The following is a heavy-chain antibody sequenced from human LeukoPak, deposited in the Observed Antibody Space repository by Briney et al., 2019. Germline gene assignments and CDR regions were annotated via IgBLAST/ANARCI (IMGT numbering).Heavy chain of an antibody. CDR2: IWSVGGAE. CDR1: GFPFSSYG. Sequence: GGSLRLSCVASGFPFSSYGMHWVRQAPGKGLEWVAVIWSVGGAEYYADSVEGRFTISRDNSKNTLYLQMNSLTPEDTAVYYCASGSARRYFDWLPQDYWGQGTLVTVSS. J-gene: IGHJ4*02. V-gene: IGHV3-30*02. D-gene: IGHD3-9*01. CDR3: ASGSARRYFDWLPQDY.